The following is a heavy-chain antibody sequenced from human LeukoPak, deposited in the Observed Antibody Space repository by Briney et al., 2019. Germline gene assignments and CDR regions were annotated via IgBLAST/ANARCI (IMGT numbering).Heavy chain of an antibody. CDR1: GFTFSSYW. Sequence: GGSLRLSCAASGFTFSSYWMNWARQAPGKGLEWVASINHNGNVNYYVDSVKGRFTISRDNAKNSLYLQMSNLGAEDTAVYFCARGGGLDVWGQGAAVTVSS. D-gene: IGHD3-16*01. CDR3: ARGGGLDV. J-gene: IGHJ6*02. V-gene: IGHV3-7*03. CDR2: INHNGNVN.